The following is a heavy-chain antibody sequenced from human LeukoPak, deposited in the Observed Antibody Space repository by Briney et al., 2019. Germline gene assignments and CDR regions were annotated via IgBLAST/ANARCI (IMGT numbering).Heavy chain of an antibody. Sequence: PGGSLRLSCAASGFTFSSYSMNWVRQAPGKGLEWVSSISSSGSYIFYADSLKGRITISRDNAQNSLSLQLNSLRAVDTAVYYCARDPNYYDSSGYEYWGQGTLVTVSS. CDR2: ISSSGSYI. J-gene: IGHJ4*02. V-gene: IGHV3-21*01. CDR3: ARDPNYYDSSGYEY. CDR1: GFTFSSYS. D-gene: IGHD3-22*01.